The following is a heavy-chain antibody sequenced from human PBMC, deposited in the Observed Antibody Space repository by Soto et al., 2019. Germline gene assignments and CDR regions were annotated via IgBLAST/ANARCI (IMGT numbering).Heavy chain of an antibody. CDR1: GGSISSGGYY. V-gene: IGHV4-31*03. CDR2: IYYSGST. J-gene: IGHJ6*02. Sequence: QVQLQESGPGLVKPSQTLSLTCTVSGGSISSGGYYWSWIRQHPGKGLEWIGYIYYSGSTYYNPSLKSRVTISVDTSKNQLSLKLSSVTAADTAVYYCARDARTYSSSSYYGMDVWGQGTTVTVSS. CDR3: ARDARTYSSSSYYGMDV. D-gene: IGHD6-6*01.